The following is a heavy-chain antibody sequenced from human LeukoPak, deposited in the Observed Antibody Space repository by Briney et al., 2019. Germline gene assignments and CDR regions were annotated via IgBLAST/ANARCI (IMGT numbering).Heavy chain of an antibody. D-gene: IGHD5/OR15-5a*01. CDR1: GGTFSSYA. Sequence: SVKVSCKASGGTFSSYAISWVRQAPGQGLEWMGRIIPILGIANYAQKFQGRVTITADKSTSTAYMELSSLRSEDTAVSYCARSVPVGYNWFDPWGQGTLVTVSS. CDR2: IIPILGIA. V-gene: IGHV1-69*04. J-gene: IGHJ5*02. CDR3: ARSVPVGYNWFDP.